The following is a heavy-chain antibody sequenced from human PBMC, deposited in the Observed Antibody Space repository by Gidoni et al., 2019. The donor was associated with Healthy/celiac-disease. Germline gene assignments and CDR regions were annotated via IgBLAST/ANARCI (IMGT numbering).Heavy chain of an antibody. CDR2: LYHSGST. V-gene: IGHV4-4*02. CDR3: AREVAAAGNNWFDP. J-gene: IGHJ5*02. CDR1: GGSISSSNW. Sequence: QVQLQESRPGLVKPSGTLSLTCAVSGGSISSSNWWSWVRKPPGKGLEWIGELYHSGSTTYNPSLKSRVTISVDKSKNQFSLKLSSVTAADTAVYYCAREVAAAGNNWFDPWGQGTLVTVSS. D-gene: IGHD6-13*01.